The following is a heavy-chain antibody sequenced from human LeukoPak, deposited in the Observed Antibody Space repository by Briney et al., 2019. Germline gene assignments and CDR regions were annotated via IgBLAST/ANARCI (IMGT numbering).Heavy chain of an antibody. CDR2: MYYTGRT. V-gene: IGHV4-59*01. CDR3: ARITIHGNSDY. J-gene: IGHJ4*02. D-gene: IGHD5-24*01. Sequence: SETLSLTCTVSGDSMSYYYWSWIRQTPGKGLEWLGYMYYTGRTKYNPSLKSRVTFSLDMSKNQFSLKLDSVTAADTAMYYCARITIHGNSDYWGQGTLVTVSS. CDR1: GDSMSYYY.